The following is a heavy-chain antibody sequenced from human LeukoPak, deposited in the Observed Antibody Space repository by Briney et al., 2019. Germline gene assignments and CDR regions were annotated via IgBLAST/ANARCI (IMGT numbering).Heavy chain of an antibody. J-gene: IGHJ5*02. D-gene: IGHD3-22*01. CDR1: GYTFTGYY. Sequence: SVKVSCKASGYTFTGYYMHRVRQAPGQGLEWMGRIIPIFGTANYAQKFQGRVTITTDESTSTAYMELSSLRSEDTAVYYCARDPAYYDSSGYYYPSWFDPWGQGTLVTVPS. CDR2: IIPIFGTA. V-gene: IGHV1-69*05. CDR3: ARDPAYYDSSGYYYPSWFDP.